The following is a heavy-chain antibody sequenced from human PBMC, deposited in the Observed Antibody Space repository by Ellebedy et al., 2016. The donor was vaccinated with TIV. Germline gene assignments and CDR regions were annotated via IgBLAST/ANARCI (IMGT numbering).Heavy chain of an antibody. V-gene: IGHV4-39*01. CDR1: GGSISGSGYY. CDR3: ARPDQKRVIPGAFDM. J-gene: IGHJ3*02. Sequence: MPSETLSLTCTVAGGSISGSGYYWGWIRQPPGKGPEWIGSIYHSGTTYYNPSLKSRVIISVDTSTNQFSLNLRSVTAADTAVYYCARPDQKRVIPGAFDMWGQGTVVTVSS. D-gene: IGHD1-1*01. CDR2: IYHSGTT.